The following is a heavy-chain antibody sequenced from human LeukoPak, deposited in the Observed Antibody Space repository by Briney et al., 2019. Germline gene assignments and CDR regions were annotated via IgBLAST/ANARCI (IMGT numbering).Heavy chain of an antibody. CDR1: GFTFSTYA. CDR2: ISGSGGDT. V-gene: IGHV3-23*01. D-gene: IGHD4-11*01. J-gene: IGHJ6*03. CDR3: AKRGYINYGALLYYMDV. Sequence: KPGGSLRLSCVASGFTFSTYAMTWVRQAPGKGLEWVPAISGSGGDTDYADSVKGRFTISRDNSKNTLYLQMNSLRAEDTAVYYCAKRGYINYGALLYYMDVWGKGTTVTVSS.